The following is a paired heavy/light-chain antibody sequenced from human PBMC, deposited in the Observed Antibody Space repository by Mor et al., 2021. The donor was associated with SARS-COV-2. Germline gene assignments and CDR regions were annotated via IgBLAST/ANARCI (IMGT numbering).Light chain of an antibody. CDR3: QVWDSSSDHWGV. Sequence: SYVLTQPPSVSVAPGKTARITCGGNNIGSKSVHWYQQKPGQAPVVVVYDDSDRPSGIPERFSGSNSGNTATLTISRVEAGDEADYYCQVWDSSSDHWGVFGGGTKLTVL. CDR2: DDS. CDR1: NIGSKS. V-gene: IGLV3-21*03. J-gene: IGLJ2*01.
Heavy chain of an antibody. CDR3: TRVDCTSAYCYSNY. V-gene: IGHV3-49*04. J-gene: IGHJ4*02. CDR2: IRSKGYGGTT. D-gene: IGHD2-21*01. Sequence: EVQLVESGGGLIQPGRSLRLSCTASGFTFGDYPMSWVRQAPGKGLEWVAFIRSKGYGGTTEYAASVKGRFTISRDDSKSIAYLQMNSLKTEDTAVYFCTRVDCTSAYCYSNYWGQGTLVTVSS. CDR1: GFTFGDYP.